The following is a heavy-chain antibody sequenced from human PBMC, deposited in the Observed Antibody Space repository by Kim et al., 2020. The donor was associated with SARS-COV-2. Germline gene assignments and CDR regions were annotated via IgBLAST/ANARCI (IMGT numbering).Heavy chain of an antibody. CDR2: IYYSGST. CDR3: ARSQGYSSGWYRENYFAY. V-gene: IGHV4-61*01. Sequence: SETLSLTCTVSGGSVSSGSYYWSWIRQPPGKGLEWIGYIYYSGSTNYNPSLKSRVTISVYTSKNQFSLKLSSVTAADTAVYYCARSQGYSSGWYRENYFAYWGQGTLVTVSS. D-gene: IGHD6-19*01. CDR1: GGSVSSGSYY. J-gene: IGHJ4*02.